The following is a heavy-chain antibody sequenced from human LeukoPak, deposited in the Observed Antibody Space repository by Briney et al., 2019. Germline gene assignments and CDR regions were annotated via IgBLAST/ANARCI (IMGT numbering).Heavy chain of an antibody. Sequence: TGGSLRLSCAASVFTFSSYWMHWVRQAPGRGLVWVSRINSDGSATTYAGSVKGRFTISRDNAKNTLYLQMNSLRAEDTAVYYCARVRLGYSYGYYFYGMDVWGQGTTVTVSS. D-gene: IGHD5-18*01. CDR2: INSDGSAT. CDR1: VFTFSSYW. CDR3: ARVRLGYSYGYYFYGMDV. J-gene: IGHJ6*02. V-gene: IGHV3-74*01.